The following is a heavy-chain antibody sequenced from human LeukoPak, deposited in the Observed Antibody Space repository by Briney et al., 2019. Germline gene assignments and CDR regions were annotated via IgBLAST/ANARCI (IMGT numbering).Heavy chain of an antibody. Sequence: GGSLRLSCAASGFTFSSYSMNWVRQAPGKGLEWVSYISSSSSTIYYTDSVKGRFTISRDNAKNSLYLQMNSLRAEDTAVYYCARDQSRGYDASDAFDIWGQGTMVTVSS. J-gene: IGHJ3*02. CDR1: GFTFSSYS. CDR2: ISSSSSTI. CDR3: ARDQSRGYDASDAFDI. V-gene: IGHV3-48*04. D-gene: IGHD2-2*01.